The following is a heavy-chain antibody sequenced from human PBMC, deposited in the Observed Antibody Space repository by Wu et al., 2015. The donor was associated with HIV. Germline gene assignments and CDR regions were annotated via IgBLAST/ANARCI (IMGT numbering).Heavy chain of an antibody. CDR1: GYSFIAYF. J-gene: IGHJ5*02. V-gene: IGHV1-2*02. CDR2: LNPRTGAT. Sequence: QVQLVQSGAEVKRPGASMRVSCKTSGYSFIAYFLHWVRQVPGQGLEFVGRLNPRTGATDFAQKFQGRVTMTRDTSISTAYMELSRLRYDDTAVYYCASPFGSGPWGQGTLVTVSS. CDR3: ASPFGSGP. D-gene: IGHD3-10*01.